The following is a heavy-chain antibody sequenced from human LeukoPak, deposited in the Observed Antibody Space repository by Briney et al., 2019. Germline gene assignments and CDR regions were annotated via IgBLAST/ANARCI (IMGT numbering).Heavy chain of an antibody. J-gene: IGHJ6*03. CDR2: IYYSGSS. Sequence: SETPSLTCTVSGGSISSSSYYWGWIRQPPGEGLEWIGGIYYSGSSYYNPSLKSRVTISVDTSKNQFSLKLSSVTAADTAVYYCAREITWHMDVWGKGTTVTVSS. CDR3: AREITWHMDV. CDR1: GGSISSSSYY. D-gene: IGHD1-14*01. V-gene: IGHV4-39*07.